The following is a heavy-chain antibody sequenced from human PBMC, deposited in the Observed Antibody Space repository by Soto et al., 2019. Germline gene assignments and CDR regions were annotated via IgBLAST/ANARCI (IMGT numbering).Heavy chain of an antibody. CDR2: ISYDGSNK. CDR3: ARDHYSSCSSTSCYGPTYYYYGMDV. D-gene: IGHD2-2*01. J-gene: IGHJ6*02. CDR1: GFTFRSYA. Sequence: GGSLRLSCAASGFTFRSYAVHWVRQAPGKGLERVAVISYDGSNKYYADSVKGRFTISRDNSKNTLYLQMNSLRAEDTAVYYCARDHYSSCSSTSCYGPTYYYYGMDVWGQGTTVTVSS. V-gene: IGHV3-30-3*01.